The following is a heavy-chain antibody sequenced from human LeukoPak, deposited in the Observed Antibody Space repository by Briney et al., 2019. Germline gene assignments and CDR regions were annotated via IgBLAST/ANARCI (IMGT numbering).Heavy chain of an antibody. CDR3: AKVGTSGWYYFDY. D-gene: IGHD6-19*01. Sequence: GGSLRLSCAASGFTFSSYAMSWVRQAPGKGPEWVSGISGNGGSTYYADSVKGRFTISRDNSKDTVYLQMNSLRAEDTAEYYCAKVGTSGWYYFDYWGQGTLVTVSS. V-gene: IGHV3-23*01. J-gene: IGHJ4*02. CDR1: GFTFSSYA. CDR2: ISGNGGST.